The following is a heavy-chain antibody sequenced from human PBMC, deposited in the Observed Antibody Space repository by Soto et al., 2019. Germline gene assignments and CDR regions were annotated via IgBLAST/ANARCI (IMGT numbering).Heavy chain of an antibody. J-gene: IGHJ4*02. D-gene: IGHD3-22*01. CDR2: MNPNSGNT. V-gene: IGHV1-8*01. Sequence: QVQLVQSGAEVKKPGASVKVSCKASGYTFTSYDINWVRQATGQGLEWMGWMNPNSGNTGYAQKFQGGVTMTRNTSISTAYMELSSLRSEDTAVYYCARGRGYYDSSGYLIYYFDYWGQGTLVTVSS. CDR3: ARGRGYYDSSGYLIYYFDY. CDR1: GYTFTSYD.